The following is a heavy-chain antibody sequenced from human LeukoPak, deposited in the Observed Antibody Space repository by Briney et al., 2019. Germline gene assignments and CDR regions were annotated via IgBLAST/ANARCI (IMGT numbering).Heavy chain of an antibody. Sequence: ASVKVSCKASGYTFTGYYMHWVRQAPGQGLEWMGRINPKSGDTNSSQKFQGRVTLTRDTSISTAYMELSRLTSDDSAVYYCATLSGHTMTDFDFWGQGTAVTVSS. V-gene: IGHV1-2*06. CDR3: ATLSGHTMTDFDF. D-gene: IGHD3-3*01. CDR2: INPKSGDT. CDR1: GYTFTGYY. J-gene: IGHJ4*02.